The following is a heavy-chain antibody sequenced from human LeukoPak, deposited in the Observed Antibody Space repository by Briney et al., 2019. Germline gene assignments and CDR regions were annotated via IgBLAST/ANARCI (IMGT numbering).Heavy chain of an antibody. CDR3: ARLVGAYDSSGYHYQFDY. CDR1: GYTFTSYG. V-gene: IGHV1-18*01. CDR2: ISAYNGNT. J-gene: IGHJ4*02. D-gene: IGHD3-22*01. Sequence: ASVKVSCKASGYTFTSYGISWVRQAPGQGLEWMGWISAYNGNTDYAQKLQGRVTMTTDTSTSTAYMELRSLRSDDTAVYYCARLVGAYDSSGYHYQFDYWGQGTLVTVSS.